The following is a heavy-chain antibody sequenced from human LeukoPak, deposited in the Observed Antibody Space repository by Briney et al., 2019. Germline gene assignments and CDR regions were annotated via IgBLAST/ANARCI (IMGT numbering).Heavy chain of an antibody. CDR2: IYTSGST. Sequence: PSETLSLTCTVSGGSISSYYWSWIRQPAGKGLEWIGRIYTSGSTNYNPSLKSRVTMSVDTSKNQFSLKLSSVTAADTAVYYCARFQWFGELLGGWFDPWGQGTLVTVSS. CDR1: GGSISSYY. V-gene: IGHV4-4*07. CDR3: ARFQWFGELLGGWFDP. D-gene: IGHD3-10*01. J-gene: IGHJ5*02.